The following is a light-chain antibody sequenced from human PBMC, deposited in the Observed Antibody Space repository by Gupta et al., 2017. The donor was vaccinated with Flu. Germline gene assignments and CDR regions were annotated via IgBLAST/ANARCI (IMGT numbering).Light chain of an antibody. Sequence: EIVLTQSPATLSLSPGETAILSCKASQSVTSYLAWYQQRLGQPPRLLVYGTSNRAPGVPDRFSGSASGTDFTLTISSLEAEDSGVYYCQQRSNWPFTFGHGTKVDIK. CDR1: QSVTSY. CDR2: GTS. J-gene: IGKJ3*01. CDR3: QQRSNWPFT. V-gene: IGKV3-11*01.